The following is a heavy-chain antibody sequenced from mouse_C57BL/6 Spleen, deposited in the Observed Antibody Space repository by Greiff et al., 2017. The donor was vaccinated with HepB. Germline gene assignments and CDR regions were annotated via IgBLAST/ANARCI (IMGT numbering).Heavy chain of an antibody. Sequence: ESGPGLVKPSQSLSLTCSVTGYSITSGYYWNWIRQLPGNKLEWMGYIRYDGSNNYNPSLKNRISITRDTSKNQFFLKCNSVAAEDTATYYSAREVYCGSEYFDVWGTGTTVTVSS. D-gene: IGHD1-1*01. V-gene: IGHV3-6*01. J-gene: IGHJ1*03. CDR3: AREVYCGSEYFDV. CDR1: GYSITSGYY. CDR2: IRYDGSN.